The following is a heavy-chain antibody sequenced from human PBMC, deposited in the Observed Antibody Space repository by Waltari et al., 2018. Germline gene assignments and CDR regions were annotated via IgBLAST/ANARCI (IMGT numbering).Heavy chain of an antibody. D-gene: IGHD3-9*01. CDR1: GFTFSNYW. Sequence: EVQLVESGGGLVQPGGSLRLSCAASGFTFSNYWMSWVRQAPGKGLEWVANIKKDGSEKDYVDSVKGRFTISRDNAKNSLFLQMNSLRAEDTAMYYCARALTGDYWGQGTLVIVSS. CDR2: IKKDGSEK. J-gene: IGHJ4*02. CDR3: ARALTGDY. V-gene: IGHV3-7*01.